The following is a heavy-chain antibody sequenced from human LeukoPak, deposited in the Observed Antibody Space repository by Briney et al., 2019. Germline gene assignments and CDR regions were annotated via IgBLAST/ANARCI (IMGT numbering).Heavy chain of an antibody. V-gene: IGHV4-39*01. CDR3: ARGNYDILTGYRKDFDY. CDR2: IYWTGST. D-gene: IGHD3-9*01. Sequence: PSETLSLTCTVSGGSISSGSSYWGWVRQPPGMGLEWIGDIYWTGSTYYNPSLESRVSISVDTSKNQFSVKLSSVTAADTAVYYCARGNYDILTGYRKDFDYWGQGTLVTVSS. J-gene: IGHJ4*02. CDR1: GGSISSGSSY.